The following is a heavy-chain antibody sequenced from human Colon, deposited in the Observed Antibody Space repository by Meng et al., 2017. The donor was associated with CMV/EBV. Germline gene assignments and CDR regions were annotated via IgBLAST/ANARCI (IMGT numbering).Heavy chain of an antibody. CDR2: ISTHNGDT. V-gene: IGHV1-18*01. J-gene: IGHJ4*02. CDR3: ARALIAVSGTFYFDY. CDR1: GYSFTSYA. D-gene: IGHD6-19*01. Sequence: QVQLVQSGAEVNRPGASVEVSCKSSGYSFTSYAINWVRQAPGQGLEWMGWISTHNGDTNYAQKFQGRVTMATDTSTSTAYMELRSLRSDDTGVYYCARALIAVSGTFYFDYWGQGTLVTVSS.